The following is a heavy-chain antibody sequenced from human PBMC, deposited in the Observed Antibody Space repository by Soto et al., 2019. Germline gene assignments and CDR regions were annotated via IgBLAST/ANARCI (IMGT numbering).Heavy chain of an antibody. CDR2: INHSGST. Sequence: QVQLQQCGAGLLKPSETLSLTCAVSGGSFSGYYWSWIRQPPGKGLEWIGEINHSGSTNYTPSLKSRVTISVDTTKNQFSLKVSSVTAADTAVYYCARHGPDSSGHNWVDPWGQGTLVTVSS. CDR1: GGSFSGYY. D-gene: IGHD5-18*01. V-gene: IGHV4-34*01. J-gene: IGHJ5*02. CDR3: ARHGPDSSGHNWVDP.